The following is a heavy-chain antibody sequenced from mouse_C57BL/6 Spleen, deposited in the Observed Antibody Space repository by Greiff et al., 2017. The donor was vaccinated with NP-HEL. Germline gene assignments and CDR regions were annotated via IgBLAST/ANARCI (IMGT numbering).Heavy chain of an antibody. CDR1: GFTFSDYY. D-gene: IGHD1-1*01. CDR2: ISNGGGST. Sequence: EVHLVESGGGLVQPGGSLKLSCAASGFTFSDYYMYWVRQTPEKRLEWVAYISNGGGSTYYPDTVKGRFTISRDNAKNTLYLQMSRLKSEDTAMYYCARRGLLRDYFDYWGQGTTLTVSS. V-gene: IGHV5-12*01. J-gene: IGHJ2*01. CDR3: ARRGLLRDYFDY.